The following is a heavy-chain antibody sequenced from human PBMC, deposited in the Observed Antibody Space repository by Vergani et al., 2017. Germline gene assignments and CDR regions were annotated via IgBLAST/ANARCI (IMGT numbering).Heavy chain of an antibody. V-gene: IGHV1-2*02. CDR3: ARGRGVIIENNWFDP. J-gene: IGHJ5*02. CDR2: INPNSGGT. Sequence: QVQLVQSGAEVKKPGASVKVSCKASGYTFTSYGISWVRQAPGQGLEWMGWINPNSGGTNYAQKFQGRVTMTRDTSISTAYMELSRLRSDDTAVYYCARGRGVIIENNWFDPWGQGTLVTVSS. D-gene: IGHD3-10*01. CDR1: GYTFTSYG.